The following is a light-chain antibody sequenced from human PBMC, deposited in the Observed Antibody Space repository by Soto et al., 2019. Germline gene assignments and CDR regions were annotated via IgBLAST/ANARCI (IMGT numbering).Light chain of an antibody. J-gene: IGKJ3*01. CDR1: QSLLYSSNNKNY. CDR3: QEYYDTPYT. V-gene: IGKV4-1*01. CDR2: WAS. Sequence: DIVMTQSPDSLGVSLGERATINCKSSQSLLYSSNNKNYLAWYQQKPGQPPKLLIYWASTRESGVPDRFSGSGSGTDFTLTISSLQAEDVAVYYCQEYYDTPYTFGPGTKVDIQ.